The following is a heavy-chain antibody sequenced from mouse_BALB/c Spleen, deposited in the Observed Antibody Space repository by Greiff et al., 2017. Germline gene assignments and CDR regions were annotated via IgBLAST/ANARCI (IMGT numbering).Heavy chain of an antibody. CDR1: GFAFSSYD. CDR3: ARCDGGFAY. CDR2: ISSGGGST. J-gene: IGHJ3*01. V-gene: IGHV5-12-1*01. D-gene: IGHD1-2*01. Sequence: DVQLVESGGGLVKPGGSLKLSCAASGFAFSSYDMSWVRQTPEKRLEWVAYISSGGGSTYYPDTVKGRFTISRDNAKNTLYLQMSSLKSEDTAMYYCARCDGGFAYWGQGTLVTVSA.